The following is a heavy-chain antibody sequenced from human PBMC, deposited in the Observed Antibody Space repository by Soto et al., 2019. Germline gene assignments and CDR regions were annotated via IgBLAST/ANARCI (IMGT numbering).Heavy chain of an antibody. CDR3: ARGPRAPPPHDYGMDV. CDR2: IVPDGRNQ. V-gene: IGHV3-30-3*01. Sequence: TGVSLRLSCVASGSPFDVHWVRQAPGKGPEWVAHIVPDGRNQYWADSVKGRFTGSRDNAKNTVYLQMNSLRAEDTAVYYCARGPRAPPPHDYGMDVWGQGTTVTVSS. J-gene: IGHJ6*02. CDR1: GSPFD.